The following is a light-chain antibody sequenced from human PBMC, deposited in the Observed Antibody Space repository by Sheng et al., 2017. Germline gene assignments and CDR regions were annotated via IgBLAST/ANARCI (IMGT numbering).Light chain of an antibody. CDR2: DVS. V-gene: IGLV2-14*03. J-gene: IGLJ1*01. Sequence: QSALTQPASVSGSPGQSITISCSGTSSDVGGYRYVSWYQQHPGKAPQLLIYDVSVRPSGVSRRFSGSKSGNTASLTISGLQAEDEAEYFCSSSARSSTLYVFGTATEVTVL. CDR1: SSDVGGYRY. CDR3: SSSARSSTLYV.